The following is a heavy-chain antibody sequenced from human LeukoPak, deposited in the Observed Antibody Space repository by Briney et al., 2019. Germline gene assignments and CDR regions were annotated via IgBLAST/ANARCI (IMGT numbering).Heavy chain of an antibody. Sequence: GGSLRLSCAASGFTFSSYSMNWVRQAPGKGLEWVSSISSSSSYIYYADSVKGRFTISRDNAKNSLYLQMNSLRAEDTAVYYCARVHCSGGGCPQPAFDYWGQGTLVTVSS. CDR1: GFTFSSYS. V-gene: IGHV3-21*01. CDR3: ARVHCSGGGCPQPAFDY. CDR2: ISSSSSYI. D-gene: IGHD2-15*01. J-gene: IGHJ4*02.